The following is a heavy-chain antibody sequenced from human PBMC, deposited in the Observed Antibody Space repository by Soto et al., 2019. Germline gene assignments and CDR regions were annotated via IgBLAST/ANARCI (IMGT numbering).Heavy chain of an antibody. CDR3: ARGPRVSSTGTGAH. Sequence: GGSLNLSCAVSGFTFSAYWMHWVRQVPGKGLTWVSRISDDGSTATYADSVKGRFVISRDNAKNSLYLEMNTLRVDDSGLYYCARGPRVSSTGTGAHWGRGTLVTV. CDR1: GFTFSAYW. CDR2: ISDDGSTA. D-gene: IGHD1-1*01. J-gene: IGHJ4*02. V-gene: IGHV3-74*01.